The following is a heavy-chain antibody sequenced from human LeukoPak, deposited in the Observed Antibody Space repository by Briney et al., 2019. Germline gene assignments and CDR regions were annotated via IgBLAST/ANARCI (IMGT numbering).Heavy chain of an antibody. V-gene: IGHV3-21*01. Sequence: KPGGSLRLSCAASAFTFSSYSMNWVRQAPGKGLGWVSSIISSSSYIYYADSVKGRFTISRDNAKDSLYLQMNSLRAEDTAVYYCARINMVRWDWGQGTLVTVSS. CDR2: IISSSSYI. CDR1: AFTFSSYS. CDR3: ARINMVRWD. D-gene: IGHD3-10*01. J-gene: IGHJ4*02.